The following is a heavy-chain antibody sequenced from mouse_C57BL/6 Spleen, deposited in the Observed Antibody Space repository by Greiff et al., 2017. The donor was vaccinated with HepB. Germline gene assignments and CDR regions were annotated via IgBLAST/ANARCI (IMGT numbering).Heavy chain of an antibody. CDR2: IRNKANGYTT. D-gene: IGHD2-1*01. V-gene: IGHV7-3*01. CDR3: ARYYGNPHWYFDV. J-gene: IGHJ1*03. CDR1: GFTFTDYY. Sequence: EVQGVESGGGLVQPGGSLSLSCAASGFTFTDYYMSWVRQPPGKALEWLGFIRNKANGYTTEYSASVKGRFTISRDNSQSILYLQMNALRAEDSATYYCARYYGNPHWYFDVWGTGTTVTVSS.